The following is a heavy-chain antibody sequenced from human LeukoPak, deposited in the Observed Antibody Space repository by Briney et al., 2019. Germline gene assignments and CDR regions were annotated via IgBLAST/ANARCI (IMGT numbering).Heavy chain of an antibody. Sequence: GGSLRLSCSASGFTFSSYGMHWVRQAPGKGLVWVAFIRYDGSDKYYAESVKGRFTISRDNSKNTVYLQMNSLRAEDTAVYYCAKDHHGSGTIDYWGQGTLVTVSS. CDR2: IRYDGSDK. J-gene: IGHJ4*02. D-gene: IGHD3-10*01. CDR3: AKDHHGSGTIDY. CDR1: GFTFSSYG. V-gene: IGHV3-30*02.